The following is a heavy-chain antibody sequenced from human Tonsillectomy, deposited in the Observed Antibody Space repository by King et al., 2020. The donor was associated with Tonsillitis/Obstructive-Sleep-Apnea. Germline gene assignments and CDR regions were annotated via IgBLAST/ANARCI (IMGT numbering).Heavy chain of an antibody. CDR3: ARXXXWGRXDAFDI. D-gene: IGHD7-27*01. Sequence: QLVQSGAEVKKPGASVXVSCKASGYTFTSYYMHWVRQAPGQGLEWMGIINPGXGNTDYAQKCQGRITMTRDTSTSTVYMELSSLRSEDTAVYYCARXXXWGRXDAFDIXXXGXMXTVSS. CDR1: GYTFTSYY. V-gene: IGHV1-46*01. J-gene: IGHJ3*02. CDR2: INPGXGNT.